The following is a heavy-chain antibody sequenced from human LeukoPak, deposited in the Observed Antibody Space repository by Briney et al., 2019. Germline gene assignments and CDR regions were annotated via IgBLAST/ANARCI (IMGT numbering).Heavy chain of an antibody. Sequence: SETLSLTCTVSGGSISSYYWSWVRQPPGRGLEWIGEIYHSGSTNYNPSLKSRVTISVDKSKNQFSLKLSSVTAADTAVYYCARDPRFGEFSDYYYYGMDVWGQGTTVTVSS. CDR2: IYHSGST. CDR1: GGSISSYY. D-gene: IGHD3-10*01. CDR3: ARDPRFGEFSDYYYYGMDV. J-gene: IGHJ6*02. V-gene: IGHV4-59*12.